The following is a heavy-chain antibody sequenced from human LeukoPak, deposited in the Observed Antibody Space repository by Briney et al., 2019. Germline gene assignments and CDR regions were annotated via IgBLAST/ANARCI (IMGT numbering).Heavy chain of an antibody. CDR3: ARSDHNSWNAFDI. V-gene: IGHV1-2*02. J-gene: IGHJ3*02. CDR2: INPNSGDT. CDR1: EYTFTGYY. D-gene: IGHD1-26*01. Sequence: ASVKVSCKTSEYTFTGYYMHWVRQAPGQGLVWMGWINPNSGDTNYAQKFQGRVTMTRDTSISTAYMELSSLTSEDTAVYYCARSDHNSWNAFDIWGQGTMVTVSS.